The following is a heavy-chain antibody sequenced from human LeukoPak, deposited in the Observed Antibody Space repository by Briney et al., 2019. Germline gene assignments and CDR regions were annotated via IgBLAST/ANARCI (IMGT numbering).Heavy chain of an antibody. CDR2: IYYSGST. J-gene: IGHJ4*02. CDR1: GGSISSSSYY. V-gene: IGHV4-39*01. D-gene: IGHD2-15*01. CDR3: AGAWWPDPFDY. Sequence: SETLSLTCTVSGGSISSSSYYWGWIRQPPGKGLEWIGSIYYSGSTYYNPSLKSRVTISVDTSKNQFSLKLSSVTAADTAVYYRAGAWWPDPFDYWGQGTLVTVSS.